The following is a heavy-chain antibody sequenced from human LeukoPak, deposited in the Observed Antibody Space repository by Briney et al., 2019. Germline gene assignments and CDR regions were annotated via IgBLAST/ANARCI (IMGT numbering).Heavy chain of an antibody. CDR3: ARDLPYYYDSSADRFDP. CDR1: GYTFTSYA. Sequence: SVKVSCKASGYTFTSYAISWVRQAPGQGLEWMGGIIPIFGTANYAQKFQGRVTITADESTSTAYMELSSLRSEDTAVYYCARDLPYYYDSSADRFDPWGQGTLVTVSS. D-gene: IGHD3-22*01. V-gene: IGHV1-69*13. J-gene: IGHJ5*02. CDR2: IIPIFGTA.